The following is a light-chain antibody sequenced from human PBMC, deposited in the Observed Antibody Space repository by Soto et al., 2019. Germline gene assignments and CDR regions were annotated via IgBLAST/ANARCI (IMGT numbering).Light chain of an antibody. V-gene: IGLV2-14*03. CDR3: GSYTISSTLMI. Sequence: QSVLTQPASVSGSPGQSITISCSRTPSDIGAYNYVSWYQHLPGKAPKVIIYDVTNRPSGVSSRFSGSKSGTTASLSISGLQAEDEANYYCGSYTISSTLMIFGGGTKVTVL. CDR2: DVT. J-gene: IGLJ2*01. CDR1: PSDIGAYNY.